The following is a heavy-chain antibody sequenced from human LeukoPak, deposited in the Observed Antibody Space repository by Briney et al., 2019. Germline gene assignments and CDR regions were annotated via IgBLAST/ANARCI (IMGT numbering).Heavy chain of an antibody. CDR3: ARGSRTDGFDI. J-gene: IGHJ3*02. CDR1: GGSISSGSYS. CDR2: IYGSGST. D-gene: IGHD1-14*01. V-gene: IGHV4-61*02. Sequence: PSETLSLTCSVSGGSISSGSYSWSWIRQPVGKGLEWIGRIYGSGSTNYNPTLKSRLTISADTSKNHFSLKLTSVTAADTAVYYCARGSRTDGFDIWGQGTMVTVSS.